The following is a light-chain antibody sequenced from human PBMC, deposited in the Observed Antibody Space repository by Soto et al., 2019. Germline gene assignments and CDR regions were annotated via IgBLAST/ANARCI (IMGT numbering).Light chain of an antibody. Sequence: AIQMTHSPLSLSASVGDRVTITCRASQAINNDLAWYQQKPGRAPKLLIYGASSLQSGVPSRFSGSVSGTDFTLTISSLQPEDFATYYCLQDHNYPWTFGQGTKVEIK. CDR2: GAS. CDR3: LQDHNYPWT. CDR1: QAINND. J-gene: IGKJ1*01. V-gene: IGKV1-6*01.